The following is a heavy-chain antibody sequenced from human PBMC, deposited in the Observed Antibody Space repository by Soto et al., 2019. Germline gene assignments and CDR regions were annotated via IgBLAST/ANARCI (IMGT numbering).Heavy chain of an antibody. D-gene: IGHD3-10*01. CDR3: ARRSSYRIDI. Sequence: QVQLVESGGGVVQPGRSLRLSCAASGFTFSSYGMHWVRQAPGKGLEWVAVIWYDGSNKYYADSVKGRFTISRDNSKNTLYLQMNSLRAEDTAVYYCARRSSYRIDIWGQWTMVTVSS. V-gene: IGHV3-33*01. J-gene: IGHJ3*02. CDR1: GFTFSSYG. CDR2: IWYDGSNK.